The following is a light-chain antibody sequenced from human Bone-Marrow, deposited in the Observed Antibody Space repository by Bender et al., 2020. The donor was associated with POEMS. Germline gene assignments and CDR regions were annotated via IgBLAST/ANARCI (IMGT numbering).Light chain of an antibody. CDR2: LNRDGTH. V-gene: IGLV4-69*02. CDR3: QTWGAGIRV. CDR1: NGHSNNA. J-gene: IGLJ3*02. Sequence: QLVLTQSSSASASLGASVKLTCTLSNGHSNNAIAWLQQQPEKGPRYLMRLNRDGTHSKGDGIPDRFSGSSSGTERYLTISSLQAEDEADYYCQTWGAGIRVFGGGTKLTVL.